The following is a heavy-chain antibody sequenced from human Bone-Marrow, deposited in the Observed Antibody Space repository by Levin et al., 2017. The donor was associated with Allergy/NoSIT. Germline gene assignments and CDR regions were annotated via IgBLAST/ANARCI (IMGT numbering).Heavy chain of an antibody. Sequence: WASVKVSCAASGFTFSNYAMSWVRQAPGKGLEWISAISPNGGDTFYSEAVRGRLTISRDNSNVYLQMSSLRADDTAVCYCAKDRYDSSGYYLSGIDSWGQGTLVTVSS. CDR1: GFTFSNYA. CDR3: AKDRYDSSGYYLSGIDS. CDR2: ISPNGGDT. D-gene: IGHD3-22*01. V-gene: IGHV3-23*01. J-gene: IGHJ4*02.